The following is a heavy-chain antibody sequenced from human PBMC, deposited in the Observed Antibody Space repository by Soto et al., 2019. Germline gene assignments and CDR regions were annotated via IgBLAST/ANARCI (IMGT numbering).Heavy chain of an antibody. CDR1: GGSISSGGYY. CDR2: IYYSGST. D-gene: IGHD3-22*01. Sequence: TSETLSLTCTVSGGSISSGGYYWSWIRQHPGKGLEWIGYIYYSGSTYYNPSLKSRVTISVDTSKNQFSLKLSSVTAADTAVYYCARDRVYYDSSGYPGYYYGMDVWGQGTTVTVSS. V-gene: IGHV4-31*03. J-gene: IGHJ6*02. CDR3: ARDRVYYDSSGYPGYYYGMDV.